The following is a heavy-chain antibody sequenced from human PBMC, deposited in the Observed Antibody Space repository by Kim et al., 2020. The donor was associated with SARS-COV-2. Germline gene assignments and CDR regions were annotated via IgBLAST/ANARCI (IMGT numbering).Heavy chain of an antibody. J-gene: IGHJ6*02. CDR3: AVWLETNYYYYGMDV. CDR1: GYTFTSYD. V-gene: IGHV1-8*01. CDR2: MNPNSGNT. D-gene: IGHD6-19*01. Sequence: ASVKVSCKASGYTFTSYDINWVRQATGQGLEWMGWMNPNSGNTGYAQKFQGRVTMTRNTSLSTAYMELSSLRSEDTAVYYCAVWLETNYYYYGMDVWGQGNTVTVS.